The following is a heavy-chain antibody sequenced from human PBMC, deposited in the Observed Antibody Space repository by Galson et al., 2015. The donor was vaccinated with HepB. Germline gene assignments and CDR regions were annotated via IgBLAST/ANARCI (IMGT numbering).Heavy chain of an antibody. Sequence: PALVKPTQTLTLTCTFSGFSLSTSGVGVGWIRQPPGKALEWLAMIYWGEDKRYSPFLKSRLTITKDTSKNQVVLTMTNMDPVDTATYYCAHRRNYYDSSIFDYWGQGTLVTVSS. D-gene: IGHD3-22*01. CDR2: IYWGEDK. CDR3: AHRRNYYDSSIFDY. CDR1: GFSLSTSGVG. V-gene: IGHV2-5*02. J-gene: IGHJ4*02.